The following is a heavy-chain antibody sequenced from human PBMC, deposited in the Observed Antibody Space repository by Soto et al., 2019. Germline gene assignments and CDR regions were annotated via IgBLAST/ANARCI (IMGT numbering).Heavy chain of an antibody. CDR3: ARDGVQLERSFDY. V-gene: IGHV1-3*01. J-gene: IGHJ4*02. CDR1: GYTFTSYA. D-gene: IGHD1-1*01. Sequence: ASVKVSCKASGYTFTSYAMNWVRQAPGQRLEWMGWINAGNGNTKYSQKFQGRVTITRDTSASTAYMELSSLRSEDTAVYYCARDGVQLERSFDYWGQGTLVTVSS. CDR2: INAGNGNT.